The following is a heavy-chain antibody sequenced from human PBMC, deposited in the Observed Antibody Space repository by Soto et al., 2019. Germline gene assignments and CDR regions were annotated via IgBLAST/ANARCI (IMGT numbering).Heavy chain of an antibody. J-gene: IGHJ5*02. CDR3: ARTPGYCSGGSCFWFDP. CDR1: GGSISSYY. V-gene: IGHV4-59*01. Sequence: SETLSLTYTVSGGSISSYYWSWIRQPQGKGLEWIGYIYYSGSTNYNPSLKSRVTISVDTSQNQFSLKLSSVTAADTAVYYCARTPGYCSGGSCFWFDPWGQGTLVTVSS. D-gene: IGHD2-15*01. CDR2: IYYSGST.